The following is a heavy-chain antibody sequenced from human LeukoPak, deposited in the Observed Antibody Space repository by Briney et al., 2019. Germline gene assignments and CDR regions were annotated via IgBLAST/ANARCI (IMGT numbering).Heavy chain of an antibody. J-gene: IGHJ5*01. Sequence: PGGSLRLSCAAYGFTFSNYAMNWVRQAPGKGPEWVSAISSSGGRTFYAASVEGRFTVSRDNSKSTLYLQMSSLRAEDTAVYSCAKVSSQGYPNSWTNWFDSWGQGALVTVSS. D-gene: IGHD6-13*01. CDR3: AKVSSQGYPNSWTNWFDS. V-gene: IGHV3-23*01. CDR2: ISSSGGRT. CDR1: GFTFSNYA.